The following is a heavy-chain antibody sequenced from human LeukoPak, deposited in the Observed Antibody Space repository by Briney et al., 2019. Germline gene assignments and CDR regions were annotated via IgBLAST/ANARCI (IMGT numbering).Heavy chain of an antibody. CDR2: ISANNNNT. CDR1: GYSFTTYG. Sequence: ASVKVSCKASGYSFTTYGISWVRQAPGQGLEWMGWISANNNNTDNVQKLQGRVTMTTDTSTSTAYMELRSLRSDDTAVYYCARDIAVATYYYYYMDVWGKGTTVTVSS. D-gene: IGHD6-19*01. J-gene: IGHJ6*03. V-gene: IGHV1-18*01. CDR3: ARDIAVATYYYYYMDV.